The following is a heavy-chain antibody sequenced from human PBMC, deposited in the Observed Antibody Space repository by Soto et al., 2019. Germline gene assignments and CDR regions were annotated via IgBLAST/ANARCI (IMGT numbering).Heavy chain of an antibody. CDR3: AIPGRGSGFDY. V-gene: IGHV1-69*12. D-gene: IGHD3-10*01. Sequence: QVQLVQTGAEVKKPGSSVKVSCKVSGGTFSIYAISWVRQAPGQGLEWMGDIIPIFQTTNYAQKFQGRVTVTADESTTTADMELRSLRSEDTAVYYCAIPGRGSGFDYWGQGTLVTVSS. CDR1: GGTFSIYA. CDR2: IIPIFQTT. J-gene: IGHJ4*02.